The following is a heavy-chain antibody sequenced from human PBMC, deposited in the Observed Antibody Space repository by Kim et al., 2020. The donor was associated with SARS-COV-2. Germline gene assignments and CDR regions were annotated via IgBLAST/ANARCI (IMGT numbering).Heavy chain of an antibody. CDR3: ARDSSGWSNTAFDV. V-gene: IGHV3-48*03. D-gene: IGHD6-19*01. J-gene: IGHJ3*01. CDR2: ISSSGFTI. CDR1: GFTFSDYE. Sequence: GGSLRLSCTASGFTFSDYEMNWVRQAPGKGLEWVSYISSSGFTIYYADSAKGRFTIFRDNAKNSLFLQMNSLRAEDTAVYYCARDSSGWSNTAFDVWGQGTIVTVSS.